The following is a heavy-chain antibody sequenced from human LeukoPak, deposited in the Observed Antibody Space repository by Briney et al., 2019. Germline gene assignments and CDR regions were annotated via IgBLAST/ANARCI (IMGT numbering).Heavy chain of an antibody. Sequence: GESLKISCKGSVYSFTSYWIGWVRQMPGKGLEWMGIIYPGDSDTRYSPSFQGQVTISADKSISTAYLQWSSLKASDTAMYYCARRMATIWYYFDYWGQGTLVTVSS. D-gene: IGHD5-24*01. J-gene: IGHJ4*02. CDR3: ARRMATIWYYFDY. V-gene: IGHV5-51*01. CDR2: IYPGDSDT. CDR1: VYSFTSYW.